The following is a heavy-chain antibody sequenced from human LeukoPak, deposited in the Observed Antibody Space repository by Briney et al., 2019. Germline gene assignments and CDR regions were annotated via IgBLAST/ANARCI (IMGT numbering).Heavy chain of an antibody. CDR3: ARGWQNGGFDY. Sequence: GRSLRLSCAASGFTFSSYSMNWVRQAPGKGLEWVSYISSSSSTIYYADSVKGRFTISRDNAKNSLYLQMNSLRAEDTAVYYCARGWQNGGFDYWGQGTLVTVSS. CDR1: GFTFSSYS. CDR2: ISSSSSTI. D-gene: IGHD3-16*01. J-gene: IGHJ4*02. V-gene: IGHV3-48*04.